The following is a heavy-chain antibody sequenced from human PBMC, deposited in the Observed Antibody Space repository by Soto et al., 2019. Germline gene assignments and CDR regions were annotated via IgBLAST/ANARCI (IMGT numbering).Heavy chain of an antibody. CDR2: IYYSGST. V-gene: IGHV4-31*03. CDR1: GGSISSGGYY. CDR3: ARDRTGDYGGYYYYMDV. D-gene: IGHD4-17*01. J-gene: IGHJ6*03. Sequence: SETLSLTCTVSGGSISSGGYYWSWIRQHPGKGLEWIGYIYYSGSTYYNPSLKSRVTISVDTSKNQFSLKLSSVTAADTAVYYCARDRTGDYGGYYYYMDVWGKGTTVTVSS.